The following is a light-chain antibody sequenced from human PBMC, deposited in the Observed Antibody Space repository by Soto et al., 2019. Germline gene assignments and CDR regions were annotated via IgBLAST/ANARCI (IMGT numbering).Light chain of an antibody. CDR2: DVF. CDR1: QGISSA. J-gene: IGKJ5*01. Sequence: AIQVTQSPSSLSASVGDTVTITCRASQGISSAFAWYQQKPGKVPRLLIYDVFNLQSGVPSRFSGSESGTDFTLTMSRLQPEDFATYYCQQLDTYPLTFGQGTRLEVK. CDR3: QQLDTYPLT. V-gene: IGKV1-13*02.